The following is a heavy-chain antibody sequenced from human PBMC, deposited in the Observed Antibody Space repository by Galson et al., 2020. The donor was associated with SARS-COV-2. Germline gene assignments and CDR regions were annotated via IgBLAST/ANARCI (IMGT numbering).Heavy chain of an antibody. V-gene: IGHV2-5*02. Sequence: SGPTLVKPTQTLTLTCSFSAFTLTARPVGVGWVRQSPGKALEWLGFAYWDDDNRYNPSLRSRVSVTRDRSNKQVILKLANMGPEDSGTYYCARRRDYNGAWNEGCFDSWGQGTLVTVSS. J-gene: IGHJ4*02. CDR1: AFTLTARPVG. CDR2: AYWDDDN. D-gene: IGHD1-1*01. CDR3: ARRRDYNGAWNEGCFDS.